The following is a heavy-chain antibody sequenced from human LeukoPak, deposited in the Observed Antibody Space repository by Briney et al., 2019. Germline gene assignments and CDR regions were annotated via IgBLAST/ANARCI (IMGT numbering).Heavy chain of an antibody. V-gene: IGHV4-59*01. J-gene: IGHJ6*03. CDR2: IYYSGST. Sequence: KPSETLSLTCTVSGGSISSYYWSWIRQPPGKGLEWIGCIYYSGSTNYNPSLKSRVTISVDTSKNQFSLKLSSVTAADTAVYYCARGVRYCSSTSCPYYYYYYMDVWGKGTTVTVSS. D-gene: IGHD2-2*01. CDR1: GGSISSYY. CDR3: ARGVRYCSSTSCPYYYYYYMDV.